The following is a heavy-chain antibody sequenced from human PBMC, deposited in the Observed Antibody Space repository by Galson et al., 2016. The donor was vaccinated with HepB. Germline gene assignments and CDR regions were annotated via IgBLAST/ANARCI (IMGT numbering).Heavy chain of an antibody. D-gene: IGHD3-3*01. Sequence: SLRLSCAASGFTFSTYTMSWVRQAPGEGLEWVSTISGSGVQTYYADSVKGRFTISRDNSKNTFYLQMNSLRAEDTAVYYCAEGIAIFEMGASNWGQGTLVTVSS. J-gene: IGHJ4*02. CDR2: ISGSGVQT. V-gene: IGHV3-23*01. CDR1: GFTFSTYT. CDR3: AEGIAIFEMGASN.